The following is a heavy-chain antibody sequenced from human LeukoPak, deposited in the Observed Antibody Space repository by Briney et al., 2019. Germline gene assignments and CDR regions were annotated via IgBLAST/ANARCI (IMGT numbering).Heavy chain of an antibody. Sequence: KASETLSLTCAVYGGSFSGYYWSWIRQPPGKGLEWIGEINHSGSTNYNPSLKSRVTISVDTSKNPFSLKLSSVTAADTAVYYCARSGSGYLRYYFDYWGQGTLVTVSS. J-gene: IGHJ4*02. V-gene: IGHV4-34*01. CDR2: INHSGST. CDR1: GGSFSGYY. D-gene: IGHD5-12*01. CDR3: ARSGSGYLRYYFDY.